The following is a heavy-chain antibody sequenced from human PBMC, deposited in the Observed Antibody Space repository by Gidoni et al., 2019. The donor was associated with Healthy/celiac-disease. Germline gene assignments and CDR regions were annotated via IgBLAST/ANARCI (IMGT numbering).Heavy chain of an antibody. CDR1: GFTFRSYA. CDR3: AKDGEYGDYVEPYYFDY. D-gene: IGHD4-17*01. CDR2: ISGSGGST. Sequence: EVQLLESGGGLVQPVGSLILSCAASGFTFRSYAMSWVRQAPGKGLEWVSAISGSGGSTYYADSVKGRFTISRDNSKNTLYLQMNSLRAEDTAVYYCAKDGEYGDYVEPYYFDYWGQGTLVTVSS. J-gene: IGHJ4*02. V-gene: IGHV3-23*01.